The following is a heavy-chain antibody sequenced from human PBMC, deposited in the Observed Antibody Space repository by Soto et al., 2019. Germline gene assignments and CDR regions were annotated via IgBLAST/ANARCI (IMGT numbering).Heavy chain of an antibody. CDR1: GGSISTYY. CDR3: ARGYYDSSGFVFDY. D-gene: IGHD3-22*01. J-gene: IGHJ4*02. V-gene: IGHV4-4*07. CDR2: IYTSGST. Sequence: PSETLSHTCTVSGGSISTYYWSWVRQPAGKGLEWIGRIYTSGSTNYNPSLKSRVTMSVDTSKNQFSLKLSSVTAADTAVYYCARGYYDSSGFVFDYWGRGTLVTVSS.